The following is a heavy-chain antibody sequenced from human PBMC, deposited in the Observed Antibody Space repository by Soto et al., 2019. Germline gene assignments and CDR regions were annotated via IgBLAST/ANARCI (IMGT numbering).Heavy chain of an antibody. CDR2: IYYSGST. D-gene: IGHD3-22*01. CDR3: ARASTGWLSLPYYFDY. CDR1: GGSISSGGYY. Sequence: SETLSLTCTVSGGSISSGGYYWSWIRQHPGKGLEWIGYIYYSGSTYYNPSLKSRVTISVDTSKNQFSLKLSSVTAADTAVYYCARASTGWLSLPYYFDYWGQGTLVTVSS. J-gene: IGHJ4*02. V-gene: IGHV4-31*03.